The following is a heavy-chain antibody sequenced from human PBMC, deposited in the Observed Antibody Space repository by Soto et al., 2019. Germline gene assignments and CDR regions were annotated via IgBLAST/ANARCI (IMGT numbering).Heavy chain of an antibody. Sequence: QVQLVESGGGVVQPGRSLRLSCSASGFSFSNNGMHGVRQAPGKGLEWVEGIWYDGSKKHYGDSVRGRFTISRDDSKNTVYLQMDSLRVEDTAVYFCARDAGKGVAPDYWGQGTLVTVSS. CDR1: GFSFSNNG. D-gene: IGHD6-19*01. CDR3: ARDAGKGVAPDY. V-gene: IGHV3-33*01. CDR2: IWYDGSKK. J-gene: IGHJ4*02.